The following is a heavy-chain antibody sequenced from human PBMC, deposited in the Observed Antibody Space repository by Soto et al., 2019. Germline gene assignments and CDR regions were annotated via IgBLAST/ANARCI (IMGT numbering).Heavy chain of an antibody. D-gene: IGHD5-18*01. V-gene: IGHV3-30*18. CDR3: VKDRAGYSAFDY. CDR2: ISYDGSNK. CDR1: GFTFSIYG. Sequence: QVQLVESGGGVVQPGRSLRLSCAASGFTFSIYGMHWVRQAPGKGLEWVAIISYDGSNKYYGDSVKGRFTISRDNSKNTQYLQVNSLRPEDTAVYYCVKDRAGYSAFDYWGQGTLVTVSS. J-gene: IGHJ4*02.